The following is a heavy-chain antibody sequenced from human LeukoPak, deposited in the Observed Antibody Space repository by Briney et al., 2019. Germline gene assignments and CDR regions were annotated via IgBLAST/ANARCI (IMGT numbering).Heavy chain of an antibody. CDR2: INPDGTII. CDR1: GFTYTDYW. V-gene: IGHV3-74*01. D-gene: IGHD5-18*01. Sequence: GGSLRLSCVGSGFTYTDYWMHWFRQAPGKGPVWVSRINPDGTIIDYADSVKGRFSISRDNAKNLLYLQMNGLRVDDTAVYYCAKDLSWNTADRWGQGILVTVSS. CDR3: AKDLSWNTADR. J-gene: IGHJ5*02.